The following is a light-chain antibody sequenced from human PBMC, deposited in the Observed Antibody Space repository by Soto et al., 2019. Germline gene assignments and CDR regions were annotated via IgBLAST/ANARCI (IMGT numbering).Light chain of an antibody. CDR2: KAS. V-gene: IGKV1-5*03. J-gene: IGKJ5*01. CDR3: HSRA. Sequence: DIQTTQSPSTLSGSVGDRVTITCRASQTISSWLAWYQQKPGKAPKLLIYKASTLKSGVPSRFSGSGYGTELTLNISRLQHDDFATYFWHSRAFGKGTRLEI. CDR1: QTISSW.